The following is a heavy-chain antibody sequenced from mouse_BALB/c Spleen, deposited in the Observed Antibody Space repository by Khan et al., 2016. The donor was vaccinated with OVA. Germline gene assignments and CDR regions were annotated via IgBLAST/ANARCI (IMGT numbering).Heavy chain of an antibody. Sequence: EVKLEESGPGLVKPSQSLSLTCTVTGYSITSGYAWNWIRQFPGNKLEWMGYISYSGVTSYTPSLKSRISITRDTSKNQFFLQLNSVTTEDTATYYCARGNYYGYYFDYWAKAPLSQSPQ. V-gene: IGHV3-2*02. CDR3: ARGNYYGYYFDY. D-gene: IGHD1-1*01. J-gene: IGHJ2*01. CDR2: ISYSGVT. CDR1: GYSITSGYA.